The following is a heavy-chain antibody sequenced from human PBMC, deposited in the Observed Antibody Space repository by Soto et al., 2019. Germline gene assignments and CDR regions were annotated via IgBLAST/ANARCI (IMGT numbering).Heavy chain of an antibody. D-gene: IGHD2-2*01. CDR3: AREVVPAAPEYYYYGMDV. CDR2: ISYDGSNK. CDR1: GFTFSSYA. Sequence: PGGSLRLSCAASGFTFSSYAMHWVRQAPGKGLEWVAVISYDGSNKYYADSVKGRFTISRDNSKNTLYLQMNSLRAEDTAVYYCAREVVPAAPEYYYYGMDVWGQGTTVTVSS. V-gene: IGHV3-30-3*01. J-gene: IGHJ6*02.